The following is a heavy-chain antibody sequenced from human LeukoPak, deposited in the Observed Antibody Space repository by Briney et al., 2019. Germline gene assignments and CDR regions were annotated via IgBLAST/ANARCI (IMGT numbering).Heavy chain of an antibody. CDR3: ARGLRYFDL. J-gene: IGHJ2*01. CDR2: TYYRSKWYN. CDR1: GDILSSNSAA. V-gene: IGHV6-1*01. Sequence: SQTLSLTCAISGDILSSNSAAWNWLRQSPSRGVEWLGRTYYRSKWYNDYAVSVKSQITMNPDTSKNQFSLQLNSVTPEDTAVYYCARGLRYFDLWGRGTLVTVSS.